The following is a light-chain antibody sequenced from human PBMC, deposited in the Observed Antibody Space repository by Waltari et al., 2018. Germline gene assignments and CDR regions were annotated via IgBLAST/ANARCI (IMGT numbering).Light chain of an antibody. V-gene: IGLV4-69*01. CDR3: QTGGHGTWV. Sequence: QLVLTQSPSASASLGASVKFTCTLSSGHSSNIIAWHQQQPEKGPRYLMKVNSDGSHSKGDGLPDRVSGSGSGTERYLTISSVQSEDEADYYCQTGGHGTWVFGGGTKLTVL. J-gene: IGLJ3*02. CDR2: VNSDGSH. CDR1: SGHSSNI.